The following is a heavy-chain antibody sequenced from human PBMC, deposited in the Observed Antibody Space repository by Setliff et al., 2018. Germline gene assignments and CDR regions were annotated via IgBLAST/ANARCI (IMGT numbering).Heavy chain of an antibody. CDR2: VYYSGTA. CDR3: ARGGTYRYFDF. V-gene: IGHV4-59*01. Sequence: SSETLSLTCTVSDGSLSTYYWSWILQPPGKGLEFIGYVYYSGTANYSPSLRSRLTISVDTSKNQFSLKLRSVTAADTAVYYCARGGTYRYFDFWGQGALVTVSS. CDR1: DGSLSTYY. J-gene: IGHJ4*02.